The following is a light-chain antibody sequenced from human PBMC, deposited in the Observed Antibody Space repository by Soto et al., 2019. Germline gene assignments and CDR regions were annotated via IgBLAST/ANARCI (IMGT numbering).Light chain of an antibody. J-gene: IGLJ1*01. CDR2: DVS. Sequence: QSVLTQPASVSASPGQSIAISCTGTSSDVGGYNYVSWYQQHPGKAPKLMIYDVSNRPSGVSNRFSGSKSGNTASLTIPGLQAEDEADYYCTSYTSSTTYVFGTGTKVTV. V-gene: IGLV2-14*01. CDR3: TSYTSSTTYV. CDR1: SSDVGGYNY.